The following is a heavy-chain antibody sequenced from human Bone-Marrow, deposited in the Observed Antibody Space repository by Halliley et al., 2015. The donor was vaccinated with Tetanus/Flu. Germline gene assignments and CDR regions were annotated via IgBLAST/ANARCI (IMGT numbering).Heavy chain of an antibody. CDR3: ARGGIYGSVYWGRRVIPSALDV. Sequence: GIAYYNPSLESRLTISLDKSRNQFSLRLSQVTAADTAVYYCARGGIYGSVYWGRRVIPSALDVWGQGTTVTVSS. V-gene: IGHV4-31*02. J-gene: IGHJ6*02. D-gene: IGHD3-10*01. CDR2: GIA.